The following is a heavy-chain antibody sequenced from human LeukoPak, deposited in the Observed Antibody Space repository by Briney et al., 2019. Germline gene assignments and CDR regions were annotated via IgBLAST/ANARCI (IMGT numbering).Heavy chain of an antibody. V-gene: IGHV1-18*01. J-gene: IGHJ3*02. CDR1: GYTFTSYG. CDR3: ARDLVPQDAFDI. CDR2: ISAYNGNT. D-gene: IGHD6-13*01. Sequence: EASVKVSCKASGYTFTSYGISWVRQAPGQGLEWMGWISAYNGNTNYAQKLQGRVTMTTDTSTSTAYMGLRSLRSDDTAVYYCARDLVPQDAFDIWGQGTMVTVSS.